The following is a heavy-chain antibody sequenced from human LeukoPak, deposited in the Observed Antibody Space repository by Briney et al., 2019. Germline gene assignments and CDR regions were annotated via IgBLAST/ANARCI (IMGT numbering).Heavy chain of an antibody. CDR2: IYYSGST. D-gene: IGHD6-6*01. V-gene: IGHV4-59*01. Sequence: SETLSLTCTVSGGSISSYYWSWIRQPPGKGLEWIGYIYYSGSTNYNPSLKSRVTISVDTSKNQFSLKLSSVTAADTAVYYCARGARGSSPRGAFDIWGQGTMVTVSS. J-gene: IGHJ3*02. CDR1: GGSISSYY. CDR3: ARGARGSSPRGAFDI.